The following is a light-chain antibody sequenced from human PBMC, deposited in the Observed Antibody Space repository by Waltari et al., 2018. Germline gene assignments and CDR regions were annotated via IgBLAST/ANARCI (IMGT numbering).Light chain of an antibody. V-gene: IGKV3-15*01. CDR3: QQYQNWPRWT. Sequence: EIVMTQSPATLSVSPGERATLSGGAGHRLSGNLAWYQQKPGQAPRLLMYDVSTRATGVPARFSGSESGTEFTLTISSIQSEDFAIYYCQQYQNWPRWTFGQGTKVDIK. CDR2: DVS. CDR1: HRLSGN. J-gene: IGKJ1*01.